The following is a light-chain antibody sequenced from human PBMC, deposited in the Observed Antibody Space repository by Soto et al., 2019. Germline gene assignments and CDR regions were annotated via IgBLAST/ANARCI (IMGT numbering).Light chain of an antibody. CDR1: QSVSSY. V-gene: IGKV3-15*01. CDR3: QQYNNWRT. CDR2: GAS. J-gene: IGKJ1*01. Sequence: EIVLTQSPATLSLSPGERATLSCRASQSVSSYLAWYQQKPGQTPRLLIYGASTTATGIPARFSGSGTGTEFTLTISSLQSEDFAVYYCQQYNNWRTFGQGTKVDIK.